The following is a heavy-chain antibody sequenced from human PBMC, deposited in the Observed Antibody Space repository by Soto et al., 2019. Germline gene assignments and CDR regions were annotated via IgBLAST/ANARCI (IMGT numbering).Heavy chain of an antibody. CDR1: GFTFSSYS. CDR2: ISSSSTTI. Sequence: EVQLVESGGGFEQPGGSLRLSCAASGFTFSSYSMNWVRQAPGKGLEWVSYISSSSTTIFYADSVKGRFTISRDNADNSLYQQMNSLTDEDTAMYYCARVGPYYDIDVWGQGTTVTVSS. V-gene: IGHV3-48*02. J-gene: IGHJ6*02. CDR3: ARVGPYYDIDV.